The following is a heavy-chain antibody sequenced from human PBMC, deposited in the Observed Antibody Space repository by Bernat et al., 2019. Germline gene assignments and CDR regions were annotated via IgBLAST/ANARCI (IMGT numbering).Heavy chain of an antibody. CDR2: ISGSSNYI. D-gene: IGHD1-26*01. J-gene: IGHJ4*02. V-gene: IGHV3-11*03. Sequence: VLLLESGGGLLQPGVSLRLSCTASGFTFSDYYMTWIRQAPGKGLEWVSYISGSSNYINYADSVKGRFTIARDNAKNSLYLQMNSLRAEDTAVYYCARNSGSPDYWGQGTLVTVSS. CDR3: ARNSGSPDY. CDR1: GFTFSDYY.